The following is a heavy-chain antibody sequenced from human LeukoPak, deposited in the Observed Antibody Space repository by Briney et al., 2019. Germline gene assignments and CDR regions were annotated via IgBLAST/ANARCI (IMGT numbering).Heavy chain of an antibody. CDR1: GFTFSEHH. V-gene: IGHV3-33*08. Sequence: GGSLRLSCAASGFTFSEHHMHWVRQAPGKGLEWVAVIWYDGSNKYYADSVKGRFTISRDNSKNTLYLQMNSLRAEDTAVYYCARGLTLYYYDSSGSLGDYWGQGTLVTVSS. J-gene: IGHJ4*02. D-gene: IGHD3-22*01. CDR2: IWYDGSNK. CDR3: ARGLTLYYYDSSGSLGDY.